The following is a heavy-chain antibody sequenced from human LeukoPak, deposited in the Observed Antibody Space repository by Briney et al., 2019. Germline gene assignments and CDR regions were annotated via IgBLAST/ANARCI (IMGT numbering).Heavy chain of an antibody. CDR2: IYHSGST. J-gene: IGHJ4*02. Sequence: PSGTLSLTCAVSGGSISSSNWWSWVRPPPGKGLEWIGEIYHSGSTNYNPSLKSRVTISVDKSKNQFSLKLSSVTAADTAVYYCARVPVGLTYLYYFDYWGQGTLVTVSS. V-gene: IGHV4-4*02. D-gene: IGHD3-22*01. CDR1: GGSISSSNW. CDR3: ARVPVGLTYLYYFDY.